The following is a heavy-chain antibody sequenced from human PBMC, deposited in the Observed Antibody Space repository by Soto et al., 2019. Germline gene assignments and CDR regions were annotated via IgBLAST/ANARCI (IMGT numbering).Heavy chain of an antibody. V-gene: IGHV3-7*05. CDR1: EFTVTTYW. CDR3: AGGSGWESES. D-gene: IGHD6-19*01. CDR2: IKEDGGQK. Sequence: ELQLVESGGGLVQPGGSLRLSCAVSEFTVTTYWMTWVRQAPGKGLEWVANIKEDGGQKNYLESVRGRFTISRDNAKKSLFLEMSSLRVEDTAVYFCAGGSGWESESWGQGTLVTVSS. J-gene: IGHJ4*02.